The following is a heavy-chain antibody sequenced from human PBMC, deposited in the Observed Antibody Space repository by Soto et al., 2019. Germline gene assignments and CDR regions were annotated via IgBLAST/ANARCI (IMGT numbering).Heavy chain of an antibody. D-gene: IGHD6-19*01. CDR1: GGSISRGGYY. CDR2: IYYSGST. J-gene: IGHJ3*02. Sequence: QVQLQESGPGLVKPSQTLSLTCTFSGGSISRGGYYWSWIRQHPGKGLEWIGYIYYSGSTYYNPSLKSRVTISVDTSKNQFSLKLSSVTAADTAVYYCARGRVSVAGTRAFDIWGQGTMVTVSS. CDR3: ARGRVSVAGTRAFDI. V-gene: IGHV4-31*03.